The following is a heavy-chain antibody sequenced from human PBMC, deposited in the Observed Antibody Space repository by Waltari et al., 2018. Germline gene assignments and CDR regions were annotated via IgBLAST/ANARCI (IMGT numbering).Heavy chain of an antibody. CDR1: GFTFCDYG. CDR3: TTGGLRDY. V-gene: IGHV3-48*03. J-gene: IGHJ4*02. Sequence: EVQLVESGGGLVQPGGSLRLSCAASGFTFCDYGMHWVRQAPGKGLEWVSLIVNTGKTVYYADSVKGRFTISRDNAKNSLSLQMSSLRAEDTAVYYCTTGGLRDYWGQGVLVTVSS. D-gene: IGHD5-12*01. CDR2: IVNTGKTV.